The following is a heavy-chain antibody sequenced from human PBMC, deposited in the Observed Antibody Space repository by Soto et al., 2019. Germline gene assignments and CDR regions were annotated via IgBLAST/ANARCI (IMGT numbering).Heavy chain of an antibody. Sequence: SVKVSCKASGGTFSSYTISWVRQAPGQGLEWMGRIIPILGIANYAQKFQGRVTITADKSTSTAYMELSSLRSEDTAVYYCARGSSSSGDYYYMYVWGKGTTVTVS. CDR2: IIPILGIA. CDR1: GGTFSSYT. V-gene: IGHV1-69*02. J-gene: IGHJ6*03. CDR3: ARGSSSSGDYYYMYV. D-gene: IGHD6-6*01.